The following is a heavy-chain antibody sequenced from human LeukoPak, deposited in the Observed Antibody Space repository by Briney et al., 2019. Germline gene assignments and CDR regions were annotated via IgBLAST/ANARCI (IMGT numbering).Heavy chain of an antibody. CDR3: ASCSSTGWYAGDWFDP. D-gene: IGHD2-2*01. J-gene: IGHJ5*02. V-gene: IGHV4-34*01. CDR1: GGSFSDYY. CDR2: INHSGST. Sequence: SETLSLTCAVYGGSFSDYYWSWIRQSPGKGLEWIGEINHSGSTNYNPSLKSRVTISVDTSKNQFSLKLNSVTAADTAVYYCASCSSTGWYAGDWFDPWGQGTLVTVSS.